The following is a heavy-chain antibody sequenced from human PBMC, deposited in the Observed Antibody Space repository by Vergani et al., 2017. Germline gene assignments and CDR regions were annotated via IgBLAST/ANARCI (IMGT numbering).Heavy chain of an antibody. CDR2: ISYDGSNK. CDR1: GFTFSSYG. V-gene: IGHV3-30*03. D-gene: IGHD6-19*01. Sequence: VQLLESGGGVVQPGRSLRLSCAASGFTFSSYGMHWVRQAPGKGLEWVAVISYDGSNKYYADSVMGRFTISRDNSKNTLYLQMNSLRAEDTAVYYCARDLIDSSGGDYWGQGTLVTVSS. J-gene: IGHJ4*02. CDR3: ARDLIDSSGGDY.